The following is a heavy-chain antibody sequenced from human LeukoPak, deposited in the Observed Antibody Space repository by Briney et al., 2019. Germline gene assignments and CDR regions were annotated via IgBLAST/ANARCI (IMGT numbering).Heavy chain of an antibody. CDR3: ARGQYDFQTTYYYMDV. D-gene: IGHD3-3*01. J-gene: IGHJ6*03. CDR1: GGSFSGYY. CDR2: INHGGST. V-gene: IGHV4-34*01. Sequence: KPSETLSLTCAVYGGSFSGYYWSWVRQPPGKGLELIGEINHGGSTNYNPSLKSRVTISVDTSKNQFSLKVSSVTAADTAVFYCARGQYDFQTTYYYMDVWGKGTTVTISS.